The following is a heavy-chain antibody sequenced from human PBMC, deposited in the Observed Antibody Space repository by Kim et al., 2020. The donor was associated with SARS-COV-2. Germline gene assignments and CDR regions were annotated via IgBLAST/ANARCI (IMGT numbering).Heavy chain of an antibody. Sequence: ASVKVSCKASGYTFTSYAMNWVRQAPGQGLEWMGWINTNTGNPTYAQGFTGRFVFSLDTSVSTAYLQISSLKAEDTAVYYCARGGRITMVRGVINEAHNWFDPWGQGTLVTVSS. CDR1: GYTFTSYA. CDR2: INTNTGNP. D-gene: IGHD3-10*01. CDR3: ARGGRITMVRGVINEAHNWFDP. V-gene: IGHV7-4-1*02. J-gene: IGHJ5*02.